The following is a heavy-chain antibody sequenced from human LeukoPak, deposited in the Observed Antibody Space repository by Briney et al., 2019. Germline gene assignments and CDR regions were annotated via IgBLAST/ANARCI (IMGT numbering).Heavy chain of an antibody. D-gene: IGHD3-3*01. CDR3: AGFWSGYYQGSF. V-gene: IGHV3-23*01. J-gene: IGHJ4*02. CDR1: GFIFSDYA. Sequence: PGRSLRLSCAASGFIFSDYAMSWVRQTPGKGLECVSVISGSGGDTYYADSVKGRFTISRDNSKNTLYLQMNSLRAEDTAVYYCAGFWSGYYQGSFWGQGTLVTVSS. CDR2: ISGSGGDT.